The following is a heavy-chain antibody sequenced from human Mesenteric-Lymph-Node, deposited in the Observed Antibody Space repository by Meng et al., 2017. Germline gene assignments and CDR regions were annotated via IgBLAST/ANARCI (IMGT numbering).Heavy chain of an antibody. CDR1: GYTFTGYY. CDR2: INPNSGGI. V-gene: IGHV1-2*02. D-gene: IGHD3-3*01. CDR3: AREVRISNYWSGSSRLDV. Sequence: ASVKVSCKASGYTFTGYYMHWVRQAPGQGLEWMGWINPNSGGINYAQKFQGRVTMTRDTSISTAYMELSRLRSDDTAVYYCAREVRISNYWSGSSRLDVWGQGTTVTVSS. J-gene: IGHJ6*02.